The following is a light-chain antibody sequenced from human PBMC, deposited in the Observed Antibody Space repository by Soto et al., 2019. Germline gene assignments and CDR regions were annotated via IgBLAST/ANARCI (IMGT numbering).Light chain of an antibody. CDR2: ATS. J-gene: IGKJ5*01. V-gene: IGKV3-15*01. CDR1: QSVSTK. Sequence: EIVMTQSPATLSVSPGERATLSCRASQSVSTKLAWYQKRPGQAPRLLIYATSTRVTGIPARFSGSGFGTEVTLTISSLQSEDFAVYYCQQYNNWSSITFGQGTRLEIK. CDR3: QQYNNWSSIT.